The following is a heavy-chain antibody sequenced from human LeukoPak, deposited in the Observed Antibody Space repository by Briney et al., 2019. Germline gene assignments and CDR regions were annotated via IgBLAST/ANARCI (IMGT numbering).Heavy chain of an antibody. D-gene: IGHD5-24*01. CDR3: ATTYAEMAHFDY. CDR1: GFTFGNYA. CDR2: ISYDGSNK. V-gene: IGHV3-30-3*01. J-gene: IGHJ4*02. Sequence: PGRSLRLSCAASGFTFGNYAMHWVRKAPGKGLEWVAVISYDGSNKYYADSVKGRFTISRDNSKNTLYLQMNSLRAEDTAVFYCATTYAEMAHFDYWGQGTLVTVSS.